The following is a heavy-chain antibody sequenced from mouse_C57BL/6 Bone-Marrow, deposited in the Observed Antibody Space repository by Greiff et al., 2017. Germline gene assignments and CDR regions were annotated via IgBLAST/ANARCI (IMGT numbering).Heavy chain of an antibody. J-gene: IGHJ3*01. D-gene: IGHD2-5*01. CDR1: GYTFTSYG. V-gene: IGHV1-81*01. CDR3: ARKGYSNSFAY. CDR2: IYPRSGNT. Sequence: VKLMESGAELARPGASVKLSCKASGYTFTSYGISWVKQRTGQGLEWIGEIYPRSGNTYYNEKFKGKATLTADKSSSTAYMELRSLTSEDSAVYFCARKGYSNSFAYWGQGTLVTVSA.